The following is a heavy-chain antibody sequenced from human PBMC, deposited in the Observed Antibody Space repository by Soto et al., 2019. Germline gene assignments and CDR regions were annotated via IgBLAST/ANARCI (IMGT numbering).Heavy chain of an antibody. J-gene: IGHJ6*02. CDR1: GGSISTYY. V-gene: IGHV4-59*01. CDR3: AGAEVPFYQYYGMDV. CDR2: AYYSGST. Sequence: SETLSLTXTGSGGSISTYYWSWIRQSPGKGLEWIGHAYYSGSTNYNPSLKSRVTISVDTSKNQFSLKLSSVTAADTAVYFCAGAEVPFYQYYGMDVWGQGTTVTVSS. D-gene: IGHD2-2*01.